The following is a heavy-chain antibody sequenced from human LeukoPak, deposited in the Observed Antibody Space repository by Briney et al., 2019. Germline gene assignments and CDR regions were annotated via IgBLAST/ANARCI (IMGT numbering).Heavy chain of an antibody. CDR1: GGSISSYY. D-gene: IGHD3-10*01. J-gene: IGHJ4*02. V-gene: IGHV4-59*13. CDR3: ARGHYYGSGSYSRFDY. Sequence: SETLSLTCTVSGGSISSYYWSWIRQPPGKGLEYIGYIYDSRSTNYNPSLKSRVTISIDTSKNQFSLKLSSVTAADTAVYYCARGHYYGSGSYSRFDYWGQGTLVTVSS. CDR2: IYDSRST.